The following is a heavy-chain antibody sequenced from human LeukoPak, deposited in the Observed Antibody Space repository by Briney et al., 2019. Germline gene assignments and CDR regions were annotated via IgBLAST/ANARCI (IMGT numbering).Heavy chain of an antibody. CDR1: GLTFSSYA. D-gene: IGHD1-1*01. CDR2: ISVGSTT. J-gene: IGHJ3*02. Sequence: PGGSLRLSCAASGLTFSSYALSWVRQAPGRGLDWVSSISVGSTTYYLDSVKGRFTISRDNSKSTLYLQMHSLRAEDTALYYCAKCNLDNCREGFDIWGQGTMVTVSS. CDR3: AKCNLDNCREGFDI. V-gene: IGHV3-23*01.